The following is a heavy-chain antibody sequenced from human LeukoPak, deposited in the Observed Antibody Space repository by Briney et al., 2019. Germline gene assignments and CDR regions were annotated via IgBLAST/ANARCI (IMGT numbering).Heavy chain of an antibody. CDR1: GFTFSSYG. CDR3: AKVLRITMIDDAFDV. J-gene: IGHJ3*01. V-gene: IGHV3-30*18. Sequence: PGRSLRLSCAASGFTFSSYGMNWVRQAPGKGLEWVAVISDDGSNKYYADSVKGRFTISRDNSKNTLHMQMNSLRAEDTAVYYCAKVLRITMIDDAFDVWGQGTMVTASS. CDR2: ISDDGSNK. D-gene: IGHD3-22*01.